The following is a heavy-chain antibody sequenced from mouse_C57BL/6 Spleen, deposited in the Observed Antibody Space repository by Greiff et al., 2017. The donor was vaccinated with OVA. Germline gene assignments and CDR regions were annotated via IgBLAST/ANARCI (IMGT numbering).Heavy chain of an antibody. CDR1: GYSFTSYY. Sequence: VQLQQSGPELVKPGASVKISCKASGYSFTSYYIHWVKQRPGQGLEWIGWIYPGSGNTKYNEKFKGKATLTADTSSSTTYMQLSSLTSEDSAVYYCASPMVTTVYYFDYWGQGTTLTVSS. J-gene: IGHJ2*01. D-gene: IGHD2-2*01. CDR2: IYPGSGNT. V-gene: IGHV1-66*01. CDR3: ASPMVTTVYYFDY.